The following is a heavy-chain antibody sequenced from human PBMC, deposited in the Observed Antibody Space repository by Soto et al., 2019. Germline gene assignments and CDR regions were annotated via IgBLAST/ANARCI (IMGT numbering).Heavy chain of an antibody. CDR2: ISTDETIK. CDR3: ARDDDSSGYAGTFQY. D-gene: IGHD3-22*01. CDR1: GFTFSNYA. J-gene: IGHJ1*01. V-gene: IGHV3-30-3*01. Sequence: QVQFVESGGDMVQPGRSLRLSFAASGFTFSNYAMHWVRQAPGKGMEWITVISTDETIKIYADSVKGRFTISRDNSKSTLYLEMYRLLVADTARYYCARDDDSSGYAGTFQYSGQGTLVTVAA.